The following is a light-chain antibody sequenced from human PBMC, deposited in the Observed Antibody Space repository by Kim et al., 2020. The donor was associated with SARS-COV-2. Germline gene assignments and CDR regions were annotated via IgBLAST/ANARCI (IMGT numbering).Light chain of an antibody. CDR3: QQYGTSPPWT. J-gene: IGKJ1*01. V-gene: IGKV3-20*01. CDR2: GAS. Sequence: PGESAPLARRASESVSSNYLAWYQQKPGQAPRLRIYGASRRATDIPDRFSGSGSGTDFTLTISRLQPEDFAVYYCQQYGTSPPWTFGQGTKVDIK. CDR1: ESVSSNY.